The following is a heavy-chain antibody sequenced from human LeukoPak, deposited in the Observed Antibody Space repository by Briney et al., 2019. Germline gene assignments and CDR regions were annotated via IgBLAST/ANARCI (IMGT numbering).Heavy chain of an antibody. CDR1: GGSISSGGYY. J-gene: IGHJ4*02. D-gene: IGHD3-3*02. CDR3: ARGSFGVVTPFDY. CDR2: IYYSGST. Sequence: PSETLSLTCTVSGGSISSGGYYWSWIRQHPGKGLEWIGYIYYSGSTYYNPSLKSRVTISADTSKNQFSLKLSSVTAADTAVYYCARGSFGVVTPFDYWGQGTLVTVPS. V-gene: IGHV4-31*03.